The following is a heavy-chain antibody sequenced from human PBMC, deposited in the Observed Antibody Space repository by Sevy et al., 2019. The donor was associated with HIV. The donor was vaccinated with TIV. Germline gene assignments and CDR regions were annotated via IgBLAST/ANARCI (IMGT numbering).Heavy chain of an antibody. J-gene: IGHJ4*02. D-gene: IGHD6-13*01. CDR2: IKKDGSEK. Sequence: GGSLRLSCAASGFSFSSYWMTWVRQAPGKGLEWVANIKKDGSEKYYVDSVKGRFTISRDNAKNSLYLQMNSLRAEDTAVYYCARGGISIAAAAAYWGQGTLVTVSS. CDR3: ARGGISIAAAAAY. CDR1: GFSFSSYW. V-gene: IGHV3-7*01.